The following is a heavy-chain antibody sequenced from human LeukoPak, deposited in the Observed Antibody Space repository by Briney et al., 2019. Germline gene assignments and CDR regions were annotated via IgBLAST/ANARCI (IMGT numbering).Heavy chain of an antibody. D-gene: IGHD2-2*01. CDR1: GGTFSSYA. Sequence: SVKVSCKASGGTFSSYAISWVRQAPGQGLEWMGGIIPIFGTANYAQKFQGRVTITADESTSTAYMELSSLRSEDTAVYYCATVPAAPLGSMDVWGQGTTVTVSS. V-gene: IGHV1-69*13. CDR3: ATVPAAPLGSMDV. CDR2: IIPIFGTA. J-gene: IGHJ6*02.